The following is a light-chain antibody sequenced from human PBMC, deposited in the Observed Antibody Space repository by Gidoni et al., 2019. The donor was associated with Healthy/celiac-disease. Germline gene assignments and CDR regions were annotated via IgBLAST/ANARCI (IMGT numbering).Light chain of an antibody. CDR1: SNNVGNQG. CDR3: SAWDSSLSVVV. CDR2: RNN. J-gene: IGLJ2*01. V-gene: IGLV10-54*04. Sequence: QAGLTQPPSVSKGLRQTATLTCTGNSNNVGNQGAAWLQQHQGHPPKLLSYRNNTRPSGISERFSASRSGNTASLTITGLQPEDEADYYCSAWDSSLSVVVFGGGTKLTVL.